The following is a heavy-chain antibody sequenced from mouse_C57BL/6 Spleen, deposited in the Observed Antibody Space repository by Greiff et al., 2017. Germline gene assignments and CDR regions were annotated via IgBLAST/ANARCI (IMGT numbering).Heavy chain of an antibody. CDR1: GYAFSSSW. CDR2: IYPGDGVT. V-gene: IGHV1-82*01. CDR3: ASPRDYDYGWYFDV. J-gene: IGHJ1*03. Sequence: VQRVESGPELVKPGASVKISCKASGYAFSSSWMNWVKQRPGKGLEWIGRIYPGDGVTNYNGKFMGKATLTADKSSSTAYMQISSLTSEDSAVYCCASPRDYDYGWYFDVWGTETTVTVSS. D-gene: IGHD2-4*01.